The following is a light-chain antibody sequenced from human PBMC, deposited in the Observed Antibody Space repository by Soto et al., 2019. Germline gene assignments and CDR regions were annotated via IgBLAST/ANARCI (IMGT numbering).Light chain of an antibody. J-gene: IGLJ1*01. V-gene: IGLV2-23*01. Sequence: LTQPASASVSPGQSITISCRGTSSTIGGYNVVSWYQQHPGNAPKVIVYEGIKRPSGVSARFSGSTSGSTASLTISGLQAEDEAEYFCCSYVGATTYVFGRGTKVTVL. CDR2: EGI. CDR1: SSTIGGYNV. CDR3: CSYVGATTYV.